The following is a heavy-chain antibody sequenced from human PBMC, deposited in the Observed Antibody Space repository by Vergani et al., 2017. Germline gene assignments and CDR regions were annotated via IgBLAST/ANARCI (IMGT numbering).Heavy chain of an antibody. Sequence: QVQLVQSGAEVKKPGSSVKVSCKASGGTFSSYAISWVRQAPGQGLEWMGGIIPIFGTANYAQKFQGRVTITADESTRTAYMELSSLRSEDTAVYYCARVPYYDSSGSGYYFDYWGQGTLVTVSS. J-gene: IGHJ4*02. CDR3: ARVPYYDSSGSGYYFDY. D-gene: IGHD3-22*01. V-gene: IGHV1-69*01. CDR2: IIPIFGTA. CDR1: GGTFSSYA.